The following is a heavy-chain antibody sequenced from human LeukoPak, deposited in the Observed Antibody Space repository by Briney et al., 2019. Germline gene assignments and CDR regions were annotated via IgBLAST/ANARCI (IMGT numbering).Heavy chain of an antibody. J-gene: IGHJ4*02. CDR3: ARAWPNTGYSSSWYELDY. V-gene: IGHV3-33*08. Sequence: PGRSLRLSCAASGFSFSNSGMHWVRQAPGKGLEWVAVIWYDGSNKYYADSVKGRFTISRDNSKNTVCLQMNSLRAEDTAVDYCARAWPNTGYSSSWYELDYWGQGTLVTVSS. CDR2: IWYDGSNK. CDR1: GFSFSNSG. D-gene: IGHD6-13*01.